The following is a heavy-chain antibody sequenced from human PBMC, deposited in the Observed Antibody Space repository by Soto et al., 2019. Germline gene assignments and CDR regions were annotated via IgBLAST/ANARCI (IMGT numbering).Heavy chain of an antibody. Sequence: PSQTLSLTCAISGDSVSSSSSAWNWIRQSPSRGLEWLGRTYYRSTWIHDYAVSVKSRIIINPDTSQNQFSLQLNSVTPDDTAVYYCARGLRPHFDYWGRGTLVTVSS. J-gene: IGHJ4*02. CDR2: TYYRSTWIH. CDR3: ARGLRPHFDY. D-gene: IGHD3-10*01. CDR1: GDSVSSSSSA. V-gene: IGHV6-1*01.